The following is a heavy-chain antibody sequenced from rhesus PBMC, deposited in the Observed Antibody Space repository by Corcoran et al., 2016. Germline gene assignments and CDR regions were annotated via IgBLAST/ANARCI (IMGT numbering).Heavy chain of an antibody. Sequence: QVQLQESGPGLVKPSETLSLTCAVSGGSISDSYRWSWIRQPPGTGLEWIGYISGSSTSTNYNPSLNSRVTISKDASENQFSLKLGSVTAADTAVYYCARDSTVTKPFYGLDSWGQGVVVTVSS. D-gene: IGHD4-23*01. CDR2: ISGSSTST. V-gene: IGHV4S10*01. CDR3: ARDSTVTKPFYGLDS. CDR1: GGSISDSYR. J-gene: IGHJ6*01.